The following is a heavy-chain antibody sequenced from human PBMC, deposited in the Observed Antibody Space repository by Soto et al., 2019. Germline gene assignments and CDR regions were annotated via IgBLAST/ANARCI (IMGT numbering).Heavy chain of an antibody. CDR1: GYTFTSYA. V-gene: IGHV1-3*01. CDR2: INAGNGNT. D-gene: IGHD6-13*01. J-gene: IGHJ5*02. CDR3: ARTGSSSWYWFDP. Sequence: GASVEVSCKASGYTFTSYAMHWVRQAPGQRLEWMGWINAGNGNTKYSQKFQGRVTITRDTSASTAYMELSSLRSEDTAVYYCARTGSSSWYWFDPWGQGTLVTVSS.